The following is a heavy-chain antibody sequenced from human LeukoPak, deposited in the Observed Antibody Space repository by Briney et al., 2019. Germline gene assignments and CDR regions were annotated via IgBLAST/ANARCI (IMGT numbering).Heavy chain of an antibody. CDR3: AKDSAFYYIDV. J-gene: IGHJ6*03. V-gene: IGHV3-30*02. CDR2: IRYNGNNQ. Sequence: GGSLRLSCAASGFTFNNYGMHWVRQAPGKGLEGVAFIRYNGNNQYYADSVKGRFTISRDNAKNTLYLQMNSLKGDDTAVYYCAKDSAFYYIDVWGKGTTVIISS. CDR1: GFTFNNYG. D-gene: IGHD3-10*01.